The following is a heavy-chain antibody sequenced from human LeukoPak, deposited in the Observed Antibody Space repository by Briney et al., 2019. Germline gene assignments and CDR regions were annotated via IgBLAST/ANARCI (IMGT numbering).Heavy chain of an antibody. CDR3: ARAVAGTLFFLDY. CDR1: GFTFSSYW. CDR2: ISSSSSYI. V-gene: IGHV3-21*01. D-gene: IGHD6-19*01. J-gene: IGHJ4*02. Sequence: GSLRLSCAASGFTFSSYWMHWVRQAPGKGLEWVSSISSSSSYIYYADSVKGRFTISRDNAKNSLYLQMNSLRAEDTAVYYCARAVAGTLFFLDYWGQGTLVTVSS.